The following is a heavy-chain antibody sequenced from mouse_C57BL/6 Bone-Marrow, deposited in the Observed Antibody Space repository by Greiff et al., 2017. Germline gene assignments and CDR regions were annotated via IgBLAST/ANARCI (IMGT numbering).Heavy chain of an antibody. CDR3: ARAVNYYVPWFAY. D-gene: IGHD1-1*01. CDR1: GFTFSDYY. V-gene: IGHV5-16*01. Sequence: EVQLVESEGGLVQPGSSMKLSCTASGFTFSDYYMAWVRQVPEKGLEWVANINYDGSSTYYLDSLKSRFIISRDNAKNILYLQMSSLKSEDTATYYCARAVNYYVPWFAYWGQGTLVTVSA. J-gene: IGHJ3*01. CDR2: INYDGSST.